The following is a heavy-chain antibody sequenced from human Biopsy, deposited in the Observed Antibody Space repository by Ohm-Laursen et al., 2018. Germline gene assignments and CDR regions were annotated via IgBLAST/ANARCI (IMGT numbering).Heavy chain of an antibody. CDR1: GYGFTTYD. CDR2: MIPNSGKA. D-gene: IGHD6-6*01. J-gene: IGHJ5*02. CDR3: ARGSPRRVSIFEASIYWFDT. V-gene: IGHV1-8*01. Sequence: AASVKVSCKASGYGFTTYDVNWVRQARGQGLEWMGWMIPNSGKAGYAQRFQGRVTLTMNTSIGTAYMELSGLRSEDTAVYYCARGSPRRVSIFEASIYWFDTWGQGTLVTVSS.